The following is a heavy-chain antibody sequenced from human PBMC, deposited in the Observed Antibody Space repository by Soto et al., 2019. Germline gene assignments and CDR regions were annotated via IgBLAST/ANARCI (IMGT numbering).Heavy chain of an antibody. D-gene: IGHD6-19*01. J-gene: IGHJ6*02. Sequence: EVPLVESGGGLVQPGRSLRLSCAASGFTFDDYAMHWVRQAPGKGLEWVSGISWNSGSIGYADSVKGRFTISRDNANNSLYLQMSSLRAEDTALYYRAMFSSGWTGSIYYYYDGMDVWGQGTTVTVSS. CDR2: ISWNSGSI. V-gene: IGHV3-9*01. CDR3: AMFSSGWTGSIYYYYDGMDV. CDR1: GFTFDDYA.